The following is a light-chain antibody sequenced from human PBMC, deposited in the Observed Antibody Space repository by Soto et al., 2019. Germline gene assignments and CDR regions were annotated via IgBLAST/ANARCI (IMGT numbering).Light chain of an antibody. V-gene: IGLV1-47*02. J-gene: IGLJ2*01. CDR3: AAWDDSLSGVV. CDR2: SDH. CDR1: SSNIGSNF. Sequence: QLVLTQPPSASGTPGQRVTISCSGSSSNIGSNFVCWYQQLPGTAPKLLIYSDHQRPSGVPDRFSGSKSGTSASLAISGLRSEDEADYYCAAWDDSLSGVVFGRGTKVTVL.